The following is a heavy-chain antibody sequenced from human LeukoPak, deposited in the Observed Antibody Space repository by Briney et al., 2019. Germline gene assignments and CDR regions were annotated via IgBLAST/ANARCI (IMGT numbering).Heavy chain of an antibody. CDR1: GGSISSGGYS. CDR2: ISSSSSYI. J-gene: IGHJ6*03. Sequence: PSETLSLTCAVSGGSISSGGYSWSWIRQPPGKGLEWVSSISSSSSYIYYADSVKGRFTISRDNAKNSLYLQMNSLRAEDTAVYYCARGPEWGEYYYYMDVWGKGTTVTISS. V-gene: IGHV3-21*01. D-gene: IGHD3-3*01. CDR3: ARGPEWGEYYYYMDV.